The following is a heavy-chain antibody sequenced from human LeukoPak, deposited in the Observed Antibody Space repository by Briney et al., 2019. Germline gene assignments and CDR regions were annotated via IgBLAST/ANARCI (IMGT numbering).Heavy chain of an antibody. CDR3: ATEPGYCSGGRCYGGWFDP. D-gene: IGHD2-15*01. V-gene: IGHV4-34*01. Sequence: SETLSLTCAVYGGSFSGYYWSWIRQAPGKGLEWVGEINHSGSTNYNPSLESRVTISVDTSKNQFSLKLSSVTAADTAVYYCATEPGYCSGGRCYGGWFDPWGQGTLVTVSS. CDR2: INHSGST. J-gene: IGHJ5*02. CDR1: GGSFSGYY.